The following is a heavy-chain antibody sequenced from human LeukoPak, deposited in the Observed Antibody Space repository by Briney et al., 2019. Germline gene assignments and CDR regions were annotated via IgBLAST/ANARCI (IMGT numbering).Heavy chain of an antibody. Sequence: PGGSLRLSCAASGFTFSNYYMSWIRQAPGKGLEWVSYISSSGSTIYYADSVKGRFTISRDNAKNSLYLQMNSLRAEDTAVYYCARDYYGSGSYQPPGTLAYWGQGTLVTVSS. V-gene: IGHV3-11*01. CDR3: ARDYYGSGSYQPPGTLAY. CDR2: ISSSGSTI. CDR1: GFTFSNYY. J-gene: IGHJ4*02. D-gene: IGHD3-10*01.